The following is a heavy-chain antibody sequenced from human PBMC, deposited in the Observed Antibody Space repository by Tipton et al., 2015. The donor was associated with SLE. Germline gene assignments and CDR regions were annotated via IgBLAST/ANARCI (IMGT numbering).Heavy chain of an antibody. D-gene: IGHD1-26*01. CDR1: GGSISSYY. Sequence: TLSLTCTVSGGSISSYYWSWIRQPAGKGLGWIGRIYTSGSTNYNPPLKSRVTMSVDTSKNQFSLKLSSVTAADTAVYYCARDYRGLGATTWFDPWGQGTLVTVSS. CDR2: IYTSGST. J-gene: IGHJ5*02. CDR3: ARDYRGLGATTWFDP. V-gene: IGHV4-4*07.